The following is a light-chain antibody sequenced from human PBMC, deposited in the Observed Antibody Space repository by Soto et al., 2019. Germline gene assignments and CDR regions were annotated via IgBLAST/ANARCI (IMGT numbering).Light chain of an antibody. CDR3: SSYAGSNILV. CDR1: SSDVGGYNY. CDR2: EVN. J-gene: IGLJ2*01. V-gene: IGLV2-8*01. Sequence: QSALTQPPSASGSPGQSITISCTGTSSDVGGYNYVSWYQQHPGKAPKLIIHEVNKLPSGVPDRFSGSKSGNTASLTVTGIQAEDEADYYCSSYAGSNILVFGEGTKLTVL.